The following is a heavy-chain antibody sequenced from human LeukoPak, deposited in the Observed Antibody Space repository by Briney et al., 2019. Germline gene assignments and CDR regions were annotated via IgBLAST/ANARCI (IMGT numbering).Heavy chain of an antibody. CDR2: VSNDGTYT. CDR1: GFTFSSYF. Sequence: GGSLRLSCAASGFTFSSYFMHWVRQAPGKGLVWVSRVSNDGTYTEYADSAKGRFTISRDNSKNTIYLQMNRLRAEDTAVYYCARDITGGEDYYYYGMDVWGQGTTVTVSS. V-gene: IGHV3-74*03. CDR3: ARDITGGEDYYYYGMDV. J-gene: IGHJ6*02. D-gene: IGHD1-14*01.